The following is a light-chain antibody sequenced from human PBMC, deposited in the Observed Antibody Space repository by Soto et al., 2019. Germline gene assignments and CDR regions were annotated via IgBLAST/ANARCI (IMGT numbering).Light chain of an antibody. J-gene: IGKJ1*01. CDR3: QQYNSYST. CDR1: QSISSW. V-gene: IGKV1-5*03. Sequence: DIQMTQSPSTLSASVGDRVTITCRASQSISSWLAWYQQKPGKAPKPLIYKASSLQSGVPSRFSGSGSGTEFSLTISSLQPDDFATYYCQQYNSYSTFGQGTKVEIK. CDR2: KAS.